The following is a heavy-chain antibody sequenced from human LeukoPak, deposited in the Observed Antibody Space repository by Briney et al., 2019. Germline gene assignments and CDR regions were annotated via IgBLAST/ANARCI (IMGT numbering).Heavy chain of an antibody. Sequence: GSLKLSCAASGFTFSGSAMHGVRQASGKGLEWVGRIISKANSYATTYAASVKGSFTISTDDSKNTAYLQMNSLKTEDTAVYYCVTDPRYCSGGSCYWAFDIWGQGTMVTVSS. V-gene: IGHV3-73*01. D-gene: IGHD2-15*01. CDR3: VTDPRYCSGGSCYWAFDI. J-gene: IGHJ3*02. CDR1: GFTFSGSA. CDR2: IISKANSYAT.